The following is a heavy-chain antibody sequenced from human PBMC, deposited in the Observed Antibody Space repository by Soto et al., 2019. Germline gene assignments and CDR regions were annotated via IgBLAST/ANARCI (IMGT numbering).Heavy chain of an antibody. CDR2: INSDGSAT. J-gene: IGHJ4*02. Sequence: EVQLVESGGGLVQPGGSLRLSCAASGFTFSGYWMHWVRQAPGEGLVWVSRINSDGSATTYAASVRGRFTISRDNAKNTLYLQMNSLRAAYTAVYYCARGPEPYLYFFDYWGQGTLVTVSS. CDR1: GFTFSGYW. CDR3: ARGPEPYLYFFDY. V-gene: IGHV3-74*01.